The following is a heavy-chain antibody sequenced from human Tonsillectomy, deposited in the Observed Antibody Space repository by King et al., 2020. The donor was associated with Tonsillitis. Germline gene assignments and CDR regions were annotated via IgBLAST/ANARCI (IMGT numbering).Heavy chain of an antibody. J-gene: IGHJ6*02. Sequence: QLQQWGAGLLKPSETLSLTCAVYGGSFRGYYWSWIRQSPGKGLEWIGEINHSGSTNYNPSLKSRVTISIDTSKNQLSLKLTSAIAADTAVYYCARSRVGVNYNYGLDVWGQGTTVTVSS. D-gene: IGHD1-26*01. CDR3: ARSRVGVNYNYGLDV. CDR1: GGSFRGYY. CDR2: INHSGST. V-gene: IGHV4-34*01.